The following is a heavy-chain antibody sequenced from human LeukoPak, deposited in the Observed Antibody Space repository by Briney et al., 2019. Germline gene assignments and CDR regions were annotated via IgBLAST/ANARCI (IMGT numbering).Heavy chain of an antibody. CDR2: ISGSGGST. CDR3: AKENTIFGVVIIPFDY. Sequence: GGSLRLSCAASGFTFSSYAMSWVRQAPGKGLEWVSAISGSGGSTYYADSVKGRFTISRDNSKNTLYLQMNSLRAEDTGVYYCAKENTIFGVVIIPFDYWGQGTLVTVSS. D-gene: IGHD3-3*01. J-gene: IGHJ4*02. V-gene: IGHV3-23*01. CDR1: GFTFSSYA.